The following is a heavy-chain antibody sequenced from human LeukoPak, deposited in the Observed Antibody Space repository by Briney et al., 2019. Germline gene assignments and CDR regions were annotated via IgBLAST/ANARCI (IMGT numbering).Heavy chain of an antibody. Sequence: GASVKVSCKASGYAFTSYGISWVRQAPGQGLEWMGWISAYNGNTNYAQKLQGRVTMATDTSTSTAYMELRSLRSDDTAVYYCARVDYSNYEGTDLLDYWGQGTLVTVSS. CDR3: ARVDYSNYEGTDLLDY. CDR1: GYAFTSYG. CDR2: ISAYNGNT. D-gene: IGHD4-11*01. V-gene: IGHV1-18*01. J-gene: IGHJ4*02.